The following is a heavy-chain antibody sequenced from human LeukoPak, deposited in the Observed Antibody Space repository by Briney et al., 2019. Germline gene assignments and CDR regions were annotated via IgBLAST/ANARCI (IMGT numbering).Heavy chain of an antibody. D-gene: IGHD1-26*01. CDR3: ARVFKRGIVGATLLYY. CDR1: GYTFTSYD. V-gene: IGHV1-8*01. J-gene: IGHJ4*02. Sequence: PGASVKVSCKASGYTFTSYDINWVRQATGQGLEWMGWMSPNSGNTGYAQKFQGRVTMTRNTSISTAYMELSSLRSEDTAVYYCARVFKRGIVGATLLYYWGQGTLVTVSS. CDR2: MSPNSGNT.